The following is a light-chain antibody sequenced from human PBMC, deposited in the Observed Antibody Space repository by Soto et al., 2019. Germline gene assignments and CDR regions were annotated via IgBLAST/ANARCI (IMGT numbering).Light chain of an antibody. Sequence: QSALTQPASVSGSPGQSITISCTGTSSDVGNYNLVSWYQQHPGKAPKLMIYEGSKRPSGVSNRFSGSGSDYTASLTISGLQTEDEADYYCASYTGNLYVFGSGTKVTVL. CDR2: EGS. CDR1: SSDVGNYNL. V-gene: IGLV2-14*02. J-gene: IGLJ1*01. CDR3: ASYTGNLYV.